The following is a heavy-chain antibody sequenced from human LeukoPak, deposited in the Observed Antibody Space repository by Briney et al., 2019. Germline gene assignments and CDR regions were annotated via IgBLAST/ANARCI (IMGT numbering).Heavy chain of an antibody. Sequence: PSETLSLTCTVSGGSISSYYWSWIRQPPGKGLEWIGYIYYSGSTNYNPSLKSRVTISVDTSKNQFSLKLSSETAADTAVYYCAVAPSGAFDIWGQGTVVTVSS. CDR1: GGSISSYY. CDR2: IYYSGST. CDR3: AVAPSGAFDI. D-gene: IGHD7-27*01. J-gene: IGHJ3*02. V-gene: IGHV4-59*01.